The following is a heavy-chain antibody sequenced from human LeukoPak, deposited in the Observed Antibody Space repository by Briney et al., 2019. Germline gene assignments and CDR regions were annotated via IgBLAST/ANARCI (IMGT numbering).Heavy chain of an antibody. Sequence: GGSLRLSCAASGFTFSSYGMHCVRQAPGKGLEWVAVIWYDGSNKYYADSVKGRFTISRDNSKNTLYLQMNSLKAEDTAVYYCARKNTQDAFDIWGQGTMVTVSS. V-gene: IGHV3-33*01. CDR1: GFTFSSYG. CDR2: IWYDGSNK. D-gene: IGHD2-15*01. CDR3: ARKNTQDAFDI. J-gene: IGHJ3*02.